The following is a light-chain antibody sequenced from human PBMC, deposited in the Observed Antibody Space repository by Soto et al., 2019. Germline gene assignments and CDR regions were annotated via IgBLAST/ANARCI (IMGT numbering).Light chain of an antibody. V-gene: IGKV1-39*01. CDR3: QQSYSSLYT. CDR2: GAS. J-gene: IGKJ2*01. CDR1: QIINTY. Sequence: DIQMTQSPSSLSASVGDRVTITCRASQIINTYLNWYQQKPGKPPKLLIFGASSLRSGVPSRFSGPGSGTDFTLTINSLQPDDFATYYCQQSYSSLYTFGQGTKLEIK.